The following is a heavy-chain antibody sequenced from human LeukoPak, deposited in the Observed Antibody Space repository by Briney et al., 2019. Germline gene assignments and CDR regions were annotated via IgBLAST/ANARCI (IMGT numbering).Heavy chain of an antibody. V-gene: IGHV3-74*01. Sequence: PGGSLRLSCAASGFTFSIYWMHWVRQAPGRGLVWVSRIISDGSTTSSAGSVKGRFTISRDNAKNTLYLQMNSLRAEDTAVYYCARAGYGDLDDAFDIWGQGTMVTVSS. CDR2: IISDGSTT. D-gene: IGHD4-17*01. CDR3: ARAGYGDLDDAFDI. J-gene: IGHJ3*02. CDR1: GFTFSIYW.